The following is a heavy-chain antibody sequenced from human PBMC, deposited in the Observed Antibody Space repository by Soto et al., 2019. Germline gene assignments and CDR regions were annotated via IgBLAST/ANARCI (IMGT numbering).Heavy chain of an antibody. CDR2: INKNGFTI. V-gene: IGHV3-48*02. CDR3: ARGAVTGTSLFDY. CDR1: GFTLTTYS. Sequence: GGSLRLSCAVSGFTLTTYSMNWVRQAPGKGLEWISFINKNGFTIYYADSVKGRFTISRDYAKNSLYLQMDSLRHEDTAVYYCARGAVTGTSLFDYWGLRTLVTVSS. J-gene: IGHJ4*02. D-gene: IGHD6-19*01.